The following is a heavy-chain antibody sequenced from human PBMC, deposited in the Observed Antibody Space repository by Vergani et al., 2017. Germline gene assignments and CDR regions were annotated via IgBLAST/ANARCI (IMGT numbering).Heavy chain of an antibody. Sequence: EAYLVQSGGGLVTPGGSLRLSCAASGFNFPSFTMNWVRQAPGRGLEWISSIKFPPGEIFYADSVKGRFTIPRKNVKNVLFLQMENLRAADTGVYFCARDITASVKSPPHPDWFDPWGQGSLVTVSS. V-gene: IGHV3-21*06. D-gene: IGHD4-17*01. CDR1: GFNFPSFT. J-gene: IGHJ5*02. CDR3: ARDITASVKSPPHPDWFDP. CDR2: IKFPPGEI.